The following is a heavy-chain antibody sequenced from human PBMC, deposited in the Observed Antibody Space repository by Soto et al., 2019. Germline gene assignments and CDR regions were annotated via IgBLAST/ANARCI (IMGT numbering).Heavy chain of an antibody. CDR2: MYYTGDT. V-gene: IGHV4-61*08. CDR1: GGSISGGGHY. CDR3: ASDPLNYDILTGYYKPAYYFDY. Sequence: SETLSLTCTVSGGSISGGGHYWGWIRQPPGKGLEWIGFMYYTGDTNYNPSLKTRVTMSVDTSKNQFSLKLSSVTAADTAVYYCASDPLNYDILTGYYKPAYYFDYWGQGTLVTVSS. J-gene: IGHJ4*02. D-gene: IGHD3-9*01.